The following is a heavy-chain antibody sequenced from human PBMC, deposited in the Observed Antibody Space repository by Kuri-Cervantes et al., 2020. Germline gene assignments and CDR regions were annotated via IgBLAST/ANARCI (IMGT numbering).Heavy chain of an antibody. V-gene: IGHV4-30-2*01. CDR3: ARGPSRYFDL. CDR2: IYHSGST. J-gene: IGHJ2*01. CDR1: GGSISSGGYS. Sequence: TLSLTCAVSGGSISSGGYSWSWIRQPPGKGLEWIGYIYHSGSTYYNPSLKSRVTISVDRSKNQFSLKLSSVTAADTAVYYCARGPSRYFDLWGRGTLVTVSS.